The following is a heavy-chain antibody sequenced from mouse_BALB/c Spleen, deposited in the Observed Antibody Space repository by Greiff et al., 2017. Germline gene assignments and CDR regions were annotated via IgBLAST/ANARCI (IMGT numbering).Heavy chain of an antibody. CDR3: ARGFPYYYGSSYWYFDV. CDR1: GFSLTGYG. CDR2: IWGDGST. V-gene: IGHV2-6-7*01. J-gene: IGHJ1*01. D-gene: IGHD1-1*01. Sequence: QVQLKESGPGLVAPSQSLSITCTVSGFSLTGYGVNWVRQPPGKGLEWLGMIWGDGSTDYNSALKSRLSISKDNSKSQVFLKMNSLQTDDTARYYCARGFPYYYGSSYWYFDVWGAGTTVTVSS.